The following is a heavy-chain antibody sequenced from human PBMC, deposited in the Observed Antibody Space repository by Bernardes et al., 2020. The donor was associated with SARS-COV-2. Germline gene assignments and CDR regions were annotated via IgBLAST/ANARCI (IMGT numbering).Heavy chain of an antibody. Sequence: SVKDSCKASGGTFSSYAISWVRQAPGQGLEWMGGIIPIFGTANYAQKFQGRVTITADESTSTAYMELSSLRSEDTAVYYCARALLWFGADYYYGMDVWGQGTTVTVSS. D-gene: IGHD3-10*01. J-gene: IGHJ6*02. CDR2: IIPIFGTA. CDR1: GGTFSSYA. V-gene: IGHV1-69*13. CDR3: ARALLWFGADYYYGMDV.